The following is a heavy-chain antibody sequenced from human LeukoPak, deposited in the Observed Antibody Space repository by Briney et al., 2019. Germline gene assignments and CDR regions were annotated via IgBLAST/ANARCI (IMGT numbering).Heavy chain of an antibody. CDR3: ARGGPSGPGGYFDY. Sequence: PGRSLRLSCAASGFTFDDYAMHWVRQAPGKGLEWVSGISWNSGSIGYADSVKGRFTISRDNSKNTLYLQMNSLRAEDTAVYYCARGGPSGPGGYFDYWGQGTLVTVSS. D-gene: IGHD5-12*01. J-gene: IGHJ4*02. V-gene: IGHV3-9*01. CDR1: GFTFDDYA. CDR2: ISWNSGSI.